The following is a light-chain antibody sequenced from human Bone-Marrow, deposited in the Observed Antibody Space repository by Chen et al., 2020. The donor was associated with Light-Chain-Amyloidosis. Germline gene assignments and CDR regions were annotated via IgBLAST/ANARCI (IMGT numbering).Light chain of an antibody. V-gene: IGLV3-21*02. J-gene: IGLJ3*02. CDR1: NIGSTS. CDR3: QVWDRSSDRPV. Sequence: SYVLTRPSSVSVAPGQTATIACGGNNIGSTSVHWYQQTPGQAPLLVVYDDSDRPSGIPERLSGCNTGNTATLTISGVEAGDEADYYCQVWDRSSDRPVFGGGTKLTVL. CDR2: DDS.